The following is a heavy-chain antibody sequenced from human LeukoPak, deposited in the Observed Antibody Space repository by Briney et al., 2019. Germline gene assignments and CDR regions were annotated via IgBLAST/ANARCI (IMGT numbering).Heavy chain of an antibody. CDR3: AMTPITMVRGVIKDY. CDR1: GFTLGSYA. V-gene: IGHV3-23*01. J-gene: IGHJ4*02. D-gene: IGHD3-10*01. Sequence: GGSLRLSCAASGFTLGSYAMSWVRQAPGKGLEWVSSISGSGGSTYYADSVKGRFTISRDNSKNTLYLQMNSLRAEDTAVYYCAMTPITMVRGVIKDYWGQGTLVTVSS. CDR2: ISGSGGST.